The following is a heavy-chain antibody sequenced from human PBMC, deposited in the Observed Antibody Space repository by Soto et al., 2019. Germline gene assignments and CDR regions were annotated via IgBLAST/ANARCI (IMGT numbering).Heavy chain of an antibody. J-gene: IGHJ2*01. Sequence: SETLSLTCTVSGGSISSGYWSWLRQSPGEGLEWIGHISNTGTTNYSPSLKSRVFMSVDTSKTQISLKVSSVNAAGTAVYYCARGTRSNSGYETDWYFALWGRGTLVTVSS. D-gene: IGHD5-12*01. CDR2: ISNTGTT. V-gene: IGHV4-59*01. CDR1: GGSISSGY. CDR3: ARGTRSNSGYETDWYFAL.